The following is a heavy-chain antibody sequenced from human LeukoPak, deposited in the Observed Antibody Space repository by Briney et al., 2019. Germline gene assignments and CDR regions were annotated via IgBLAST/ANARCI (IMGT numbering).Heavy chain of an antibody. CDR2: INQDGSAQ. V-gene: IGHV3-7*01. D-gene: IGHD4-23*01. CDR1: GFTFSSYW. CDR3: ARDVHGGAFDY. J-gene: IGHJ4*02. Sequence: PGGSRRLSCAASGFTFSSYWMNWVRQAPGKGLEWVANINQDGSAQYYVDSVKGRFTFSRDNAMNSLFLQMNSLRAEDTAVYYCARDVHGGAFDYWGQGTLVTVSS.